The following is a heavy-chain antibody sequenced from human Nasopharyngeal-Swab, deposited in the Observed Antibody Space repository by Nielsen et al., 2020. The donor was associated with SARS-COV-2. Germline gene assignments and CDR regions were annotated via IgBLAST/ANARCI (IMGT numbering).Heavy chain of an antibody. D-gene: IGHD2-2*01. CDR1: GGSFSAYY. Sequence: SETLSLTCAVYGGSFSAYYWGWIRQPPGKGLEWIAEINHSGSTNYNPSLKSRVTLSVDTSMNKFSLELRSVTAADTAVYYCARGLSGIVPAPILGLGPYYYYYYMDVWGKGTTVTVSS. V-gene: IGHV4-34*01. CDR3: ARGLSGIVPAPILGLGPYYYYYYMDV. CDR2: INHSGST. J-gene: IGHJ6*03.